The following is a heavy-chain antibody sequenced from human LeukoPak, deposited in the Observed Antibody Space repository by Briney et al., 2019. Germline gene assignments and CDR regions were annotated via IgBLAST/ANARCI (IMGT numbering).Heavy chain of an antibody. CDR2: SGSGGSI. D-gene: IGHD3-3*01. V-gene: IGHV3-23*01. J-gene: IGHJ4*02. Sequence: QPGGSLRLSCAASAFSMNDFWMHWVRQGPGKGLEWVSGSGSGGSIYYADSVKGRFTISRDNSKNTLFLQMNSLRAEDTAVYYCAKDFWSGYYPNYWGQGTLVTVSS. CDR1: AFSMNDFW. CDR3: AKDFWSGYYPNY.